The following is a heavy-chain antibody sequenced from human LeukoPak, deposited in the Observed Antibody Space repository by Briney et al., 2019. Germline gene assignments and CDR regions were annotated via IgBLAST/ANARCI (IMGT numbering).Heavy chain of an antibody. D-gene: IGHD5-12*01. Sequence: SETLSLTCAVYGGSFSGYYWSWIRQPPGKGLEWIGEINHSRSTNYNPSLKSRVTISVDTSKNQFSLKLSSVTAADTAVYYCASSGYAPKLAFDIWGQGTMVTVSS. J-gene: IGHJ3*02. CDR1: GGSFSGYY. CDR3: ASSGYAPKLAFDI. CDR2: INHSRST. V-gene: IGHV4-34*01.